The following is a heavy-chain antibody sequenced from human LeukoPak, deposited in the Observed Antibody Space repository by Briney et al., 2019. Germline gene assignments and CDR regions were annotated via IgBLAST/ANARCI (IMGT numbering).Heavy chain of an antibody. CDR2: IFYSGNT. V-gene: IGHV4-59*07. CDR3: ARVYGDYVDY. CDR1: GGSISDYY. Sequence: SDTLSLTCTVSGGSISDYYWNWIRQPPGKGLEWIGYIFYSGNTNYNPSLKSRVTISVDTSKNQFSLKLSSVTAADTAVYYCARVYGDYVDYWGQGTLVTVSS. D-gene: IGHD4-17*01. J-gene: IGHJ4*02.